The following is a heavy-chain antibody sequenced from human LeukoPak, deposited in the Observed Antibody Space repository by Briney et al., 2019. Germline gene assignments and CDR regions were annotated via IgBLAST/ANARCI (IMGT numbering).Heavy chain of an antibody. Sequence: SVKVSCKASGGTFSSYAISWVRQAPGQGLEWMGGIIPIFGTADYAQKFQGRVTITADESTSTAYMELSSLRSEDTAVYYCARETPSITGTTGAFDYWGQGTLVTVSS. CDR1: GGTFSSYA. D-gene: IGHD1-20*01. CDR2: IIPIFGTA. V-gene: IGHV1-69*13. J-gene: IGHJ4*02. CDR3: ARETPSITGTTGAFDY.